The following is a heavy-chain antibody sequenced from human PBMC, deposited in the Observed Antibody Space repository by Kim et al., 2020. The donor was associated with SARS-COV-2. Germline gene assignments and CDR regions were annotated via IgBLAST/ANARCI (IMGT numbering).Heavy chain of an antibody. D-gene: IGHD4-17*01. CDR1: GFTFSSYE. CDR3: ARTTTVVMPYYYYYGMDV. CDR2: ISSSGSTI. V-gene: IGHV3-48*03. J-gene: IGHJ6*02. Sequence: GGSLRLSCAASGFTFSSYEMNWVRQAPGKGLEWVSYISSSGSTIYYADSVKGRFTISRDNAKNSLYLQMNSLRAEDTAVYYCARTTTVVMPYYYYYGMDVWGQGTTVTVSS.